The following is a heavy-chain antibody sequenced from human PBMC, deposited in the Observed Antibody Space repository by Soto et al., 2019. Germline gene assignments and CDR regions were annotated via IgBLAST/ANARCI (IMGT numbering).Heavy chain of an antibody. J-gene: IGHJ4*02. CDR2: ISWNSGSI. CDR1: GFTFDDYA. V-gene: IGHV3-9*01. Sequence: EVQLVESGGGLVQPGRSLRLSCAASGFTFDDYAMHWVRQAPGKGLEWVSGISWNSGSIGYADSVKGRFTISRDNAKNSLYLQMNSLSAEDTALYYCAKDSGAPLYYGSGSYPDYWGQGTLVTVSS. CDR3: AKDSGAPLYYGSGSYPDY. D-gene: IGHD3-10*01.